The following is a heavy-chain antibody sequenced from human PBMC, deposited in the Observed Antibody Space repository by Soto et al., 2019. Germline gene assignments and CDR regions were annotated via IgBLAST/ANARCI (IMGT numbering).Heavy chain of an antibody. Sequence: GSLRLSCAASGFTFTRYSMNWVRQAPGKGLEWVSSISSTTNYIYYGDSMKGRFTISRDNAKNSLYLEMNSLRAEDTAVYYCARESEDLTSNFDYWGQGTLVTSPQ. CDR3: ARESEDLTSNFDY. V-gene: IGHV3-21*06. J-gene: IGHJ4*02. CDR1: GFTFTRYS. CDR2: ISSTTNYI.